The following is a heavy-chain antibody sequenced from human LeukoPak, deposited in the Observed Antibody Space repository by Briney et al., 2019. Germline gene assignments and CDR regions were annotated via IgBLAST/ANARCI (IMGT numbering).Heavy chain of an antibody. CDR3: ARGPTNWYSSSWYSYGMDV. CDR2: INHSGST. V-gene: IGHV4-34*01. D-gene: IGHD6-13*01. Sequence: SETLSLTCAVYGGSFSGYYWSWIRQPPGKGLEWIGEINHSGSTNYNPSLKSRVTISVDTSKNQFSLKLSSVTAADTAVYYCARGPTNWYSSSWYSYGMDVWGQGTMVTVSS. CDR1: GGSFSGYY. J-gene: IGHJ6*02.